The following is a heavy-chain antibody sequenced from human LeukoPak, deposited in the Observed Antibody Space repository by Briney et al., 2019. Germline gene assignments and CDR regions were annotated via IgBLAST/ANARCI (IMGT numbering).Heavy chain of an antibody. J-gene: IGHJ6*03. CDR3: ARDDGDV. Sequence: PGGSLRLPCAASGFTFDDFGMGWVRQVPGKGLEWVSGINWNGGTTEYGDSVKGRFTISRDNAKNSLYLQINSLKVEDTAIYYCARDDGDVWGIGTTVTVSS. CDR1: GFTFDDFG. V-gene: IGHV3-20*04. CDR2: INWNGGTT.